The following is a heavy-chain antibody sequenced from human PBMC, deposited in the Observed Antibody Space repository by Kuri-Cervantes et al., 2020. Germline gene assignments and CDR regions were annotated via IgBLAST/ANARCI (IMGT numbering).Heavy chain of an antibody. CDR3: ARAAVVAAPGDY. CDR1: GFTFSSYA. Sequence: GESLKISCAASGFTFSSYAMHWVRQAPGKGLGWVAVISYDGSNKYYADSVKGRFTISRDNAKNSLYLQMNSLRAEDTAVYYCARAAVVAAPGDYWGQGTLVTVSS. CDR2: ISYDGSNK. D-gene: IGHD2-15*01. J-gene: IGHJ4*02. V-gene: IGHV3-30-3*01.